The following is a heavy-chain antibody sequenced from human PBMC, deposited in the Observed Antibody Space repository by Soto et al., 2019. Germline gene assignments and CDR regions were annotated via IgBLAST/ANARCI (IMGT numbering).Heavy chain of an antibody. Sequence: SETLSLTCAVFSGSLGDHYWAWIRQSPEKGLEWIAYIYYSGSTNYNPSLKSRVTISVDTSKKLFSLRLTSVTAADTAVYYCARGNCSSPNCYSFSGYYGMDVWGQGTTVTVSS. D-gene: IGHD2-2*01. V-gene: IGHV4-59*11. CDR2: IYYSGST. CDR3: ARGNCSSPNCYSFSGYYGMDV. J-gene: IGHJ6*02. CDR1: SGSLGDHY.